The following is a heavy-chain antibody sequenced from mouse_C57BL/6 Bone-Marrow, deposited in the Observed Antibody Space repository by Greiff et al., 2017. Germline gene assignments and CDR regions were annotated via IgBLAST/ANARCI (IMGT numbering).Heavy chain of an antibody. CDR3: ARCDGYFWYFDV. CDR1: GYTFTSYW. CDR2: IDPSDSYT. D-gene: IGHD2-3*01. J-gene: IGHJ1*03. V-gene: IGHV1-50*01. Sequence: QVQLQQPGAELVKPGASVKLSCKASGYTFTSYWMQWVNQRPGQGLEWIGDIDPSDSYTNYHQKFKGKATLSVDTSSSTAYMQLSSLTSEDSAVYYCARCDGYFWYFDVWGTGTTVTVSS.